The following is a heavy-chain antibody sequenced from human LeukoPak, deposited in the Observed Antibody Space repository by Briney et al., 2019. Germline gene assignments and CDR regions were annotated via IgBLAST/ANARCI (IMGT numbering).Heavy chain of an antibody. CDR2: IYHSGST. D-gene: IGHD1-26*01. Sequence: SETLSLTCAVSGGSISSGNWWSWVRPPPQKGLEWIGEIYHSGSTNYNPSLKSRLTISVDKSKNQFSLKLSSVTAADTAVYYCARNWDFWGQGTMVTVSS. V-gene: IGHV4-4*02. CDR1: GGSISSGNW. CDR3: ARNWDF. J-gene: IGHJ3*01.